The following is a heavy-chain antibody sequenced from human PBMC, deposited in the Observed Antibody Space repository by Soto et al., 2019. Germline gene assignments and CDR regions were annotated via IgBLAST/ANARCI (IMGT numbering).Heavy chain of an antibody. CDR2: ISNDGSKK. V-gene: IGHV3-30-3*01. CDR1: AFTFNNYP. CDR3: ARERLTVTTLDY. Sequence: QVQLVESGGGVVQPGRSLRLSCAASAFTFNNYPMHWVRQAPGKGLEWVAVISNDGSKKYYADSVKGRFTISRDNSKNTLYLQMNSLRPEDTAVYYCARERLTVTTLDYWGQGTLVTVSS. J-gene: IGHJ4*02. D-gene: IGHD4-17*01.